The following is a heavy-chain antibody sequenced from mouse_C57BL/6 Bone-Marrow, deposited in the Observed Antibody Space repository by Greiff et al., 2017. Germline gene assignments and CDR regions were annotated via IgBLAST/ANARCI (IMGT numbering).Heavy chain of an antibody. J-gene: IGHJ3*01. Sequence: QVQLKQPGAELVKPGASVKLSCKASGYTFTSYWMHWVKQRPGQGLEWIGMIHPNSGSTNYNEKFKSKATLTVDKSSSTAYMQLSSLTSEDSAVCYCARRGYGSLWFAYWGQGTLVTVSA. V-gene: IGHV1-64*01. D-gene: IGHD1-1*01. CDR2: IHPNSGST. CDR1: GYTFTSYW. CDR3: ARRGYGSLWFAY.